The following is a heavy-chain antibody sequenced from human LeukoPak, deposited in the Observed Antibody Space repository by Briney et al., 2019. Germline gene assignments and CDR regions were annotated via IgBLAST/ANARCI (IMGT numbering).Heavy chain of an antibody. CDR2: INSSGDYT. J-gene: IGHJ3*02. V-gene: IGHV3-21*01. CDR1: EFSFSSHS. Sequence: GGSLRLSCAASEFSFSSHSMNWVRQAPGKGLEWISTINSSGDYTCYADSVKGRFTISRDNAKNSLYLQMNSLRAEDTAVYYCARDGMITAYAFDIWGQGTMVTVSS. CDR3: ARDGMITAYAFDI. D-gene: IGHD3-16*01.